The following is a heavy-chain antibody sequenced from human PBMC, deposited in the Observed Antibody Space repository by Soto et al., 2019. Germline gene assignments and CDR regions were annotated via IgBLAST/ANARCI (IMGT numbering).Heavy chain of an antibody. J-gene: IGHJ3*02. CDR3: ARDVGYCSGGSCYHDAFDI. V-gene: IGHV3-7*01. CDR1: GFTFSSYW. CDR2: TKQDGSEK. Sequence: GGSLRLSCAGSGFTFSSYWMSWVRQAPGKGLEWVANTKQDGSEKYYVDSVKGRFTISRDNSKNTLYLQMNSLRAEDTAVYYCARDVGYCSGGSCYHDAFDIWGQGTMVTVSS. D-gene: IGHD2-15*01.